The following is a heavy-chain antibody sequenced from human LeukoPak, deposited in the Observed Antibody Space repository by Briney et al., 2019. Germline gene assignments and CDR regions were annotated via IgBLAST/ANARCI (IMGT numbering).Heavy chain of an antibody. CDR1: GFTFSTYS. D-gene: IGHD3-9*01. CDR3: ARDRDWAFDY. J-gene: IGHJ4*02. Sequence: GGSLRLSCVASGFTFSTYSMNWVRQAPGKGLEWVSYIRSSDRAIYYADSVTGRFTISRDNAKNSLYLQMHSLRDEDTAVYYCARDRDWAFDYWGQGTLATVSS. V-gene: IGHV3-48*02. CDR2: IRSSDRAI.